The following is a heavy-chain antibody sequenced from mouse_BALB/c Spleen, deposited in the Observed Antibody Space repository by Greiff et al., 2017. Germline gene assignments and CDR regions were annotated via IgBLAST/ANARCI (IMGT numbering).Heavy chain of an antibody. D-gene: IGHD4-1*01. V-gene: IGHV2-6-7*01. CDR2: IWGDGST. Sequence: VKLVESGPGLVAPSQSLSITCTVSGFSLTGYGVNWVRQPPGKGLEWLGMIWGDGSTNYNSAIMSRLSISKDNSKRQVFLKMNSLQTDDTAMYYYARPLTGGNDGFAYWGQGTLVTVAA. CDR1: GFSLTGYG. CDR3: ARPLTGGNDGFAY. J-gene: IGHJ3*01.